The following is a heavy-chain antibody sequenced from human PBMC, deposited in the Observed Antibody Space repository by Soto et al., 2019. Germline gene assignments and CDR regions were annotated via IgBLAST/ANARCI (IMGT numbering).Heavy chain of an antibody. J-gene: IGHJ3*02. CDR3: ARLASTVYCAGDCYSGAFHI. CDR1: GGSISSSSYY. Sequence: QLQLQESGPGLVKPSETLSLTCTVSGGSISSSSYYWGWIRQPPGKGLEWIGSIYYSGSTYYNPSLKGRVTISVDTSKNQFSLQLSSVTAADTAVYYCARLASTVYCAGDCYSGAFHIWGQGTMVTVSS. CDR2: IYYSGST. D-gene: IGHD2-21*02. V-gene: IGHV4-39*01.